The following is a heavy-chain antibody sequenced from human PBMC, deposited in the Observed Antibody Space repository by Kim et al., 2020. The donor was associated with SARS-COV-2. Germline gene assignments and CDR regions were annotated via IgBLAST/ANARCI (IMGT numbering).Heavy chain of an antibody. J-gene: IGHJ6*02. Sequence: GESLQISCKGSGYSFTSYWIGWVRQMPGKGLEWMGIIYPGDSDTRYSPSFQGQVTISADKSISTAYLQWSSLKASDTAMYYCARLGLGGYCSGGSCYSGYYYYGMDVWGQGTTVTVSS. V-gene: IGHV5-51*01. D-gene: IGHD2-15*01. CDR2: IYPGDSDT. CDR1: GYSFTSYW. CDR3: ARLGLGGYCSGGSCYSGYYYYGMDV.